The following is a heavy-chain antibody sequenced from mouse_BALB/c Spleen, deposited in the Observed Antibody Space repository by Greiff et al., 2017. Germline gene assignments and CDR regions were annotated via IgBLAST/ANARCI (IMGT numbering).Heavy chain of an antibody. D-gene: IGHD2-4*01. CDR2: ISSGSSTI. Sequence: EVKLVESGGGLVQPGGSRKLSCAASGFTFSSFGMHWVRQAPEKGLEWVAYISSGSSTIYYADTVKGRFTISRDNPKNTLFLQMTSLRSEDTAMYYCARSYDYDVGYFDVWGAGTTVTVSS. CDR3: ARSYDYDVGYFDV. V-gene: IGHV5-17*02. CDR1: GFTFSSFG. J-gene: IGHJ1*01.